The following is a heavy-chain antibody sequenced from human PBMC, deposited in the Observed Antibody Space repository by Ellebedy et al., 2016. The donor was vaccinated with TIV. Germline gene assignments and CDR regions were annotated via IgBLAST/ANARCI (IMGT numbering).Heavy chain of an antibody. Sequence: GESLKISCATSGLSFSDHFMDWVRQAPGKGLEWVGRIGDKANSHFTQYAASVKGRFTISRDDSKNSLSLQMNSLNTEDTALYYCARIGYSSSDSDFWGQGTLVTVSS. J-gene: IGHJ4*02. CDR1: GLSFSDHF. V-gene: IGHV3-72*01. CDR2: IGDKANSHFT. D-gene: IGHD4-23*01. CDR3: ARIGYSSSDSDF.